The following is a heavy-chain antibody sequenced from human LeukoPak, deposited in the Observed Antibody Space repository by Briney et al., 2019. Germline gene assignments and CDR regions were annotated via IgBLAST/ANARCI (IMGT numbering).Heavy chain of an antibody. CDR1: SGSISSSSYY. Sequence: SETLSLTCIVSSGSISSSSYYWGWLRQPPGKGLERIGSIYYSGSTYYNPSLESRVTISVDTSKNQFSLKLSSVTAADTAVYYCATLRFLEWLLVDAFDIWGQGTMVTVSS. V-gene: IGHV4-39*01. CDR3: ATLRFLEWLLVDAFDI. D-gene: IGHD3-3*01. J-gene: IGHJ3*02. CDR2: IYYSGST.